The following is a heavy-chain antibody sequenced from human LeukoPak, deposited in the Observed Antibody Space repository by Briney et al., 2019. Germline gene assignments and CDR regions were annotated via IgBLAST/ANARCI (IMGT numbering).Heavy chain of an antibody. CDR1: GGSISNTNW. V-gene: IGHV4-4*02. Sequence: PSGARALSCGVSGGSISNTNWWSWVRQPPGQGLEWIGEISLSGLTNYNPSLKSRVTMSLDKSKNHLSLNLTSVTAADTAVYYCSRESGAFSPFGYWGQGTLVTVSS. CDR2: ISLSGLT. J-gene: IGHJ4*02. D-gene: IGHD1-26*01. CDR3: SRESGAFSPFGY.